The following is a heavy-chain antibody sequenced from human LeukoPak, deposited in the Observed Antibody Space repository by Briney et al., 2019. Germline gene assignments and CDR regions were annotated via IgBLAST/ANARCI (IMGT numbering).Heavy chain of an antibody. CDR3: ARDHRDTAMVSPFDY. V-gene: IGHV3-21*01. Sequence: GGSLRLSCAASGFTFSSYSMNWVRQAPGKGLEWVSSISSSSSYIYYADSVKGRFTISRDNAKNSLYLQMNRLRAEDTAVYYCARDHRDTAMVSPFDYWGQGTLVTVSS. J-gene: IGHJ4*02. D-gene: IGHD5-18*01. CDR2: ISSSSSYI. CDR1: GFTFSSYS.